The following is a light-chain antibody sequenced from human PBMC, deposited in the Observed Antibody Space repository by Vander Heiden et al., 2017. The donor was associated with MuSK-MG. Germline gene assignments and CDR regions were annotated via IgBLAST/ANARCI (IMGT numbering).Light chain of an antibody. V-gene: IGKV1-39*01. CDR2: AAS. J-gene: IGKJ4*01. CDR3: QQSDSTPIT. CDR1: QSISSY. Sequence: DIQMTQSPSSLSASVGDRVTITCRASQSISSYLNWYQQKPGKAPKLLIYAASNLQSGVPSRFSGSGSGTDFTLTISRLQPEDFATYYCQQSDSTPITFGGGTKVEIK.